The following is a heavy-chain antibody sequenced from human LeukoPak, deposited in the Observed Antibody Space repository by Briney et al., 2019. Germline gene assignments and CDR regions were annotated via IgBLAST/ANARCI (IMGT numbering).Heavy chain of an antibody. CDR2: ISGSGGST. V-gene: IGHV3-23*01. J-gene: IGHJ6*03. CDR3: AKDYPIMGYMDV. Sequence: GGSLRLSCAASGFTFSSYAMSWVRQAPGKGLEWVSAISGSGGSTYYADSVKGRFTISRDNSKNSLYLQMNSLRTEDTALYYCAKDYPIMGYMDVWGKGTTVTVSS. CDR1: GFTFSSYA.